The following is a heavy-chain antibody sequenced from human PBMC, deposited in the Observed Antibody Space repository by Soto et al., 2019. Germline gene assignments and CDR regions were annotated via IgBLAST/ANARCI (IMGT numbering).Heavy chain of an antibody. D-gene: IGHD6-19*01. V-gene: IGHV1-69*08. J-gene: IGHJ4*02. Sequence: QVQLVQSGAEVKKPGSSVKVSCKASGGTFSSYTISWVRQAPGQGLEWMGRIIPILGIANYAQKFQGRVTITADKSTSTAYMELSSLRSEDTAVYYCAREYSSGWYYFDYWGKGTLVTVSS. CDR1: GGTFSSYT. CDR3: AREYSSGWYYFDY. CDR2: IIPILGIA.